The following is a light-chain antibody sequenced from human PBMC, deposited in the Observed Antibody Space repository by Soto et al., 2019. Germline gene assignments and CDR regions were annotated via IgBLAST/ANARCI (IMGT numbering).Light chain of an antibody. V-gene: IGKV3-20*01. Sequence: EIVLTQSPGTLSLPPGERATLSCRASQSVSSTYLAWFQQKPGQAPRLLMYGASNRATGIPDRFSGSGSGTDFTLTISRLEPEDFAVYYCQQYDTSPWTFGQGTKVEV. CDR3: QQYDTSPWT. CDR1: QSVSSTY. J-gene: IGKJ1*01. CDR2: GAS.